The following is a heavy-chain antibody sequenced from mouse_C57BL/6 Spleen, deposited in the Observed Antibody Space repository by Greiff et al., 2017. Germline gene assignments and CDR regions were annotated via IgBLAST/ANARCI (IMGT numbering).Heavy chain of an antibody. J-gene: IGHJ2*01. D-gene: IGHD3-2*02. V-gene: IGHV5-6*01. CDR3: ARRTAQATPFDY. Sequence: EVQLVESGGDLVKPGGSLKLSCAASGFTFSSYGMSWVRQTPDKRLEWVATISSGGSYTYYPDSVKGRFTISRDNAKNTLYLQQSSLKSEDTAMYYCARRTAQATPFDYWGQGTTLTVSS. CDR1: GFTFSSYG. CDR2: ISSGGSYT.